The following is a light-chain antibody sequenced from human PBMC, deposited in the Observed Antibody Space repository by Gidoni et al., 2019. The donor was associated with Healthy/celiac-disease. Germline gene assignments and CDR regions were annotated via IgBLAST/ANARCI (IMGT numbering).Light chain of an antibody. CDR1: SSNIGSNT. V-gene: IGLV1-44*01. CDR2: SNN. Sequence: QSVLTQPPPASGTPGQRVTSSCSGSSSNIGSNTVNWYQQHPGTATKLLIYSNNQRPSGVPDRFSGSKSGTSASLAISGLQSEDEADYYCAAWDDSLNGPSVVFGGGTKLTVL. J-gene: IGLJ2*01. CDR3: AAWDDSLNGPSVV.